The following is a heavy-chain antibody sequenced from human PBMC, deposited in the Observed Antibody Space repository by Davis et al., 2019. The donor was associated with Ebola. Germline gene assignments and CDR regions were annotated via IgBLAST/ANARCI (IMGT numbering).Heavy chain of an antibody. Sequence: PGGSLRLSCAASGFDLNDYDMNWVRQAPGKGLEWIASISRASNFIYYADSVRGRFTISRDNAKSSVFLQLDNLRIEDTAVYFCARDERNDYWGQGTLVTVSS. J-gene: IGHJ4*02. CDR3: ARDERNDY. V-gene: IGHV3-21*06. CDR1: GFDLNDYD. CDR2: ISRASNFI. D-gene: IGHD1-14*01.